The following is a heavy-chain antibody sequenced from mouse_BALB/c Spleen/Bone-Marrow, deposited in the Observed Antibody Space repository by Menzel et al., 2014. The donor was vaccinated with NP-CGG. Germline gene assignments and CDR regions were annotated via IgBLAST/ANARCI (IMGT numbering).Heavy chain of an antibody. V-gene: IGHV1-67*01. D-gene: IGHD2-10*02. CDR2: INTYSGNT. Sequence: QVQLQQSGPELVRPGVSVKISCKGSGYTFTDYAMHWVKQSHAKSLEWIGVINTYSGNTNYNQNFKGKATMTVDKSSSTAFMELARLPYEDSAIYYCAREGSASTAWFAYWGQGTLVTVSA. CDR3: AREGSASTAWFAY. J-gene: IGHJ3*01. CDR1: GYTFTDYA.